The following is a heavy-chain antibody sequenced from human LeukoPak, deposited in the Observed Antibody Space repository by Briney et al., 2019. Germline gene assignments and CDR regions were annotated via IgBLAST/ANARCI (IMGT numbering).Heavy chain of an antibody. D-gene: IGHD1-26*01. V-gene: IGHV3-66*01. CDR1: GFTVNSKY. CDR3: AKDGDTMSGTYYYDMDV. Sequence: GGSLRLSCAASGFTVNSKYMNWVRQAPGKGLEWVSILYGGDTTHYADSVKGRFVISRDNSKNTLYLQMNSLRAEDTAVYYCAKDGDTMSGTYYYDMDVWGKGTTVTIS. CDR2: LYGGDTT. J-gene: IGHJ6*03.